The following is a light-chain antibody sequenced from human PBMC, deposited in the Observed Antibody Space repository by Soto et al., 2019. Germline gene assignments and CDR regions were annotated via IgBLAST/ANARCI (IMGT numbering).Light chain of an antibody. CDR3: QQYHTSPLL. J-gene: IGKJ1*01. Sequence: EIVLTQPRGPLSLSPGGRATLACRASQSVRSNYLAWYQQKPGQAPRLLIYGASSRATGIPDRFSGSGSGTDFTLTISRLEPEDLAVYYCQQYHTSPLLFGQGTKVDIK. CDR2: GAS. V-gene: IGKV3-20*01. CDR1: QSVRSNY.